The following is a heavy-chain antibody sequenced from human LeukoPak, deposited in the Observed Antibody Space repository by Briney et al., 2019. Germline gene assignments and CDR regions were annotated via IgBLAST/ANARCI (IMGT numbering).Heavy chain of an antibody. CDR1: GYTFTGYY. V-gene: IGHV1-2*02. CDR2: INPNSGGT. J-gene: IGHJ6*03. CDR3: ARACGGSYSMGYYYYYYMDV. D-gene: IGHD1-26*01. Sequence: ASVKVSCKASGYTFTGYYMHWVRQAPGQGLEWMGWINPNSGGTKYAQKFQGRVTMTRDTSISTAYMELSRLRSDDTAVYYCARACGGSYSMGYYYYYYMDVWGKGTTVTVSS.